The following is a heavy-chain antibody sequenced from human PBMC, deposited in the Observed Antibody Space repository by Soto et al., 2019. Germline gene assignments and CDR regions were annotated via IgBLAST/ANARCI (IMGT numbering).Heavy chain of an antibody. D-gene: IGHD2-2*01. CDR3: VRASMPKAHFDS. V-gene: IGHV4-4*07. CDR1: GGSIRGYY. Sequence: QMQLQESGPGLVKPSETLSLTCTVSGGSIRGYYWSWIRQSAGMGLEWLGRMHTSGSTNYNPSLKSRVTISVDMSKNQISLKLTSVTAADTALYYCVRASMPKAHFDSWGQGTLVTVSS. J-gene: IGHJ4*02. CDR2: MHTSGST.